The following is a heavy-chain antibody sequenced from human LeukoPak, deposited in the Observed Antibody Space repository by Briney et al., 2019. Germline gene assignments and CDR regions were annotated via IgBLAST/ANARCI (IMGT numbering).Heavy chain of an antibody. CDR3: VRENHGSFDY. CDR2: ISSGSTYI. V-gene: IGHV3-21*01. J-gene: IGHJ4*02. CDR1: GFSFSTYY. D-gene: IGHD1-14*01. Sequence: GGSLRLSCAASGFSFSTYYVNWVRQAPGKGLGWVSCISSGSTYIFYADSVRGRFAISRDNAKNSLYLQMNSLRADDTAVYYCVRENHGSFDYWGQGSLVTVSS.